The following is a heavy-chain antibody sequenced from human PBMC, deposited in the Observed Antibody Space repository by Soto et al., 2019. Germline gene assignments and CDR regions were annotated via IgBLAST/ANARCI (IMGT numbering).Heavy chain of an antibody. D-gene: IGHD3-10*01. Sequence: QVQLVQSGAEVKKPGSSVKVSCKASGGTFSSYAISWVRQAPGQGLEWMGGIIPIFGTANYAQKFQGRVTITADESTSTAYMELSSLRSEDTAVYCCARGGYYGSGNLRWFDPWGQGTLVTVSS. V-gene: IGHV1-69*01. J-gene: IGHJ5*02. CDR3: ARGGYYGSGNLRWFDP. CDR1: GGTFSSYA. CDR2: IIPIFGTA.